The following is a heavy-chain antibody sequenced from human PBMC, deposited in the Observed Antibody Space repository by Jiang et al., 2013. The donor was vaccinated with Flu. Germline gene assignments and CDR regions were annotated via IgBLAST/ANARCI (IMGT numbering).Heavy chain of an antibody. V-gene: IGHV1-69*04. CDR2: IIPILGIA. D-gene: IGHD2-2*02. CDR3: ARRDCSSTSCYNGVYYYYGMDV. Sequence: GAEVKKPGSSVKVSCKASGGTFSSYAISWVRQAPGQGLEWMGRIIPILGIANYAQKFQGRVTITADKSTSTAYMELSSLRSEDTAVCYCARRDCSSTSCYNGVYYYYGMDVWGQGTTVTVSS. CDR1: GGTFSSYA. J-gene: IGHJ6*02.